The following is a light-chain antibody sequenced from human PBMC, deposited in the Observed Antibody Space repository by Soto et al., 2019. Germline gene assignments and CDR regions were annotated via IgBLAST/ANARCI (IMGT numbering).Light chain of an antibody. CDR3: SAYTVSRTYV. Sequence: QSVLSHPASVSWSPGHSITISCTGTSSDVGAYNFVSWHQQHPGKAPKLMIYNVYDRPSGISYRFSGSKSGNTASLTISGLQGEDEADYYCSAYTVSRTYVFGTGTKATVL. J-gene: IGLJ1*01. V-gene: IGLV2-14*03. CDR2: NVY. CDR1: SSDVGAYNF.